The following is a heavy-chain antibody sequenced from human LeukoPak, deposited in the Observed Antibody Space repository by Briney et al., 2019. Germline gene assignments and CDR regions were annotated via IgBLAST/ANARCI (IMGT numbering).Heavy chain of an antibody. J-gene: IGHJ4*02. Sequence: SETLSLTCTVSGGSISSYYWSWIRHPPGKGLEWIGYIYYSGSTNYNPSLKSRVTISVDTSKNQFSLKLSSVTAADTAVYYCARGSRLWFGELTLDYWGQGTLVTVSS. CDR2: IYYSGST. V-gene: IGHV4-59*01. CDR1: GGSISSYY. D-gene: IGHD3-10*01. CDR3: ARGSRLWFGELTLDY.